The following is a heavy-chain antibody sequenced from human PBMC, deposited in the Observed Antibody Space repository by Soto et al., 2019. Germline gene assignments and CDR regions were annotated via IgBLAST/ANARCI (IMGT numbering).Heavy chain of an antibody. CDR3: AKAISLRGWVYLVVEY. Sequence: EVQLVESGGGWVQPGRSLRLSCAASGFTFDVYAMHWVRQAPGKGLEWVSGINYNSGSVGYADSVKGRFTISRDNAKNSLQRHMSSLRAEDTAVYYCAKAISLRGWVYLVVEYWGQGTLVTVSP. D-gene: IGHD6-13*01. CDR1: GFTFDVYA. V-gene: IGHV3-9*01. J-gene: IGHJ4*02. CDR2: INYNSGSV.